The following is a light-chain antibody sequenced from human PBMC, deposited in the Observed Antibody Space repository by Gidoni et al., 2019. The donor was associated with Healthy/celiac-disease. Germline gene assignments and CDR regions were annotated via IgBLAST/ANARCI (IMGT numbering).Light chain of an antibody. CDR2: AAY. J-gene: IGKJ5*01. CDR3: QQSYSTPIT. CDR1: QSIISY. Sequence: DIKMTQSPSSLSAAVGDRVTITCRASQSIISYFNWYQQKPGKAPKLLIYAAYSLQSGVPSMFSGSGSGTDFTRTISSLQPEYFATYYCQQSYSTPITFGQGTRLEIK. V-gene: IGKV1-39*01.